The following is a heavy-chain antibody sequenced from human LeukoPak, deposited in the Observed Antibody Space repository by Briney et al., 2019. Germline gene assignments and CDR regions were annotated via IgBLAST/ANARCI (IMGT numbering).Heavy chain of an antibody. CDR1: GFTFSSYG. Sequence: PGGSLRLSCAASGFTFSSYGMSWVRQAPGKGLEWVSAISGSGGSTVYADSVKGRFTISRDNAKNTLHLQMNSLRAEDTAVYYCARGDSRGYYYTSGFDPWGQGTLVTVSS. J-gene: IGHJ5*02. D-gene: IGHD3-22*01. CDR3: ARGDSRGYYYTSGFDP. V-gene: IGHV3-23*01. CDR2: ISGSGGST.